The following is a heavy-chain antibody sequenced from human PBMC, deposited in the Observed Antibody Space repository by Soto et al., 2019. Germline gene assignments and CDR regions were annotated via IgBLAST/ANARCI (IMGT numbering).Heavy chain of an antibody. Sequence: QVQLQESGPGLVKPSETLSLTCTVSGGSISSYYWSWIRQPPGKGLEWIGYIYYSGSTNYNPSLKSRVTISVDTSQNQFSLKLSSGTAADTAVYYRARVLDCSGGSCYANWFDPWGQGTLVTVSS. V-gene: IGHV4-59*01. CDR1: GGSISSYY. D-gene: IGHD2-15*01. CDR2: IYYSGST. CDR3: ARVLDCSGGSCYANWFDP. J-gene: IGHJ5*02.